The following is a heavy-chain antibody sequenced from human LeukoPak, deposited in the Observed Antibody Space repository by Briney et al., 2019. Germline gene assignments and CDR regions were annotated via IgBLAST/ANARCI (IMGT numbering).Heavy chain of an antibody. CDR3: ARQTSWDMVRGVIIDYYYMDV. V-gene: IGHV4-38-2*02. CDR1: GYSISSGYY. Sequence: PETLSLTCTVSGYSISSGYYWGWIRQPPGKGLEWIGSIYHSGSTYYNPSLKSRVTISVDTSKNQFSLKLSSVTAADTAVYYCARQTSWDMVRGVIIDYYYMDVWGKGTTVTISS. J-gene: IGHJ6*03. D-gene: IGHD3-10*01. CDR2: IYHSGST.